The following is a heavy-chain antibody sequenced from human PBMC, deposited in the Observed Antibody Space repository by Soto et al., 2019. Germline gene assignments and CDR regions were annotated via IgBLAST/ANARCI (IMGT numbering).Heavy chain of an antibody. J-gene: IGHJ3*02. V-gene: IGHV1-3*01. Sequence: ASVKVSCRASGYTFTSHAMHWVRQAPGQRLEWMGWINAGNGNTKYSQKFQGRVTITRDTSASTAYMELSSLRSEDTAVYYCARFGELFPFDIWGQGTMVTVSS. CDR2: INAGNGNT. CDR1: GYTFTSHA. D-gene: IGHD3-10*01. CDR3: ARFGELFPFDI.